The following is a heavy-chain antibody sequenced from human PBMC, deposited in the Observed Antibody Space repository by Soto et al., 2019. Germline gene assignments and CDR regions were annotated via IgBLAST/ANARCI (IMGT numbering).Heavy chain of an antibody. Sequence: SETLSLTYTVSGGSISNYYWSWIRQPPGKGLEWIGYIYYSGSTNYDPSLKSRVTISVDTSKNQFSLKLSSVTAADTAVYYCARHYTSDPFDYWAQGTPVPVSS. V-gene: IGHV4-59*01. CDR1: GGSISNYY. D-gene: IGHD3-3*01. CDR3: ARHYTSDPFDY. CDR2: IYYSGST. J-gene: IGHJ4*01.